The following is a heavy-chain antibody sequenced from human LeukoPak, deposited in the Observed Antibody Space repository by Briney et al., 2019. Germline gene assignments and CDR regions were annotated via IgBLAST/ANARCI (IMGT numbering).Heavy chain of an antibody. CDR2: ISATGGNT. Sequence: GGSLRLSCAASGFTFSNYGMSWVRQAPGKGLDWVSAISATGGNTYYAASVKGRFIVSRGNSKNTLYLQMNSLRAEDTAVYYCAKPPDCSGGSCYYYGMDVWGQGTTVTVSS. J-gene: IGHJ6*02. CDR3: AKPPDCSGGSCYYYGMDV. D-gene: IGHD2-15*01. V-gene: IGHV3-23*01. CDR1: GFTFSNYG.